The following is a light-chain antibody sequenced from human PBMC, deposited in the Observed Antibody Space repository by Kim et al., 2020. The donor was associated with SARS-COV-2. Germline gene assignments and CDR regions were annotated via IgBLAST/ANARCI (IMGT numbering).Light chain of an antibody. V-gene: IGKV3-20*01. CDR1: QSVRSRF. Sequence: EIVLTQSPSTLSLSPGERATLSCRASQSVRSRFFAWYQQKPGQAPRLLIYDASSRATGIPDRFSGSGSGTDFTLTISRLEPEDFAVYYCRHYGSSLRTFGQGTKVDIK. CDR3: RHYGSSLRT. CDR2: DAS. J-gene: IGKJ1*01.